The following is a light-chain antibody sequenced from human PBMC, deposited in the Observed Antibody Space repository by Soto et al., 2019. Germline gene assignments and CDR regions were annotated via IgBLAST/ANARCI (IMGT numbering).Light chain of an antibody. CDR2: FAS. V-gene: IGKV1-39*01. CDR3: LQTDSVPYT. J-gene: IGKJ2*01. Sequence: DIQMTQSPSSLSASVGDRVTLTCRASQSISSYLNWYQLKPGRPPKLLIYFASSLQAGVPSRFSDAGSETDCTLTINDLLPEDFASYFCLQTDSVPYTFGQGT. CDR1: QSISSY.